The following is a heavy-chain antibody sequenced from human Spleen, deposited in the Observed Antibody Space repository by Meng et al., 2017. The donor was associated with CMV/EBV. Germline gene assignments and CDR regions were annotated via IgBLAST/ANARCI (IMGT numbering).Heavy chain of an antibody. Sequence: SETLSLTCTVSGGSISSYYWSWIRQPPGKGLEWIGSIYHSGNTYYNPSLKSRVTISVDTSNNHFSLKLSSVTAADTAVYYCAREGRYCSSTSCSYDAFDIWGQGTMVTVSS. J-gene: IGHJ3*02. CDR3: AREGRYCSSTSCSYDAFDI. D-gene: IGHD2-2*01. CDR1: GGSISSYY. V-gene: IGHV4-59*12. CDR2: IYHSGNT.